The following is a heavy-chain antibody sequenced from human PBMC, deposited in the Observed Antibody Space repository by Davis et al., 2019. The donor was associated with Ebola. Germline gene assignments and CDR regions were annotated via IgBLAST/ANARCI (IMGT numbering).Heavy chain of an antibody. CDR1: GFTFSSYA. D-gene: IGHD6-13*01. CDR3: AKHGGGEYSRSWHFDY. V-gene: IGHV3-23*01. CDR2: ISGNGCST. J-gene: IGHJ4*02. Sequence: GGSLRLSCAASGFTFSSYAMSWVRQAPGKGLEWVSGISGNGCSTYYADSVKGRFTISRDNSKNTLYLQMNSLRAEDTAVYYCAKHGGGEYSRSWHFDYWGQGTLVTVSS.